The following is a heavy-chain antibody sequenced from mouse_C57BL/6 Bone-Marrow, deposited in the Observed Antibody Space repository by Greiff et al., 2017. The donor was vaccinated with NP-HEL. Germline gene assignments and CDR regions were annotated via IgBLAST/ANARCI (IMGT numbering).Heavy chain of an antibody. CDR2: IYPRDGST. D-gene: IGHD1-1*01. V-gene: IGHV1-85*01. CDR1: GYTFTSYD. Sequence: VMLVESGPELVKPGASVKLSCKASGYTFTSYDINWVKQRPGQGLEWIGWIYPRDGSTKYNEKFKGKATLTVDTSSSTAYMELHSLTSEDSAVYFCARVITTVVARYFDVWGTGTTVTVSS. J-gene: IGHJ1*03. CDR3: ARVITTVVARYFDV.